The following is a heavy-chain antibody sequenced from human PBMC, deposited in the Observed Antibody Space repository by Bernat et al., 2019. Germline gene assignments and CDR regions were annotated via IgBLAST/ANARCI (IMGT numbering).Heavy chain of an antibody. CDR1: GFTFSSYG. CDR2: IWYDGSNK. J-gene: IGHJ5*02. V-gene: IGHV3-33*01. Sequence: QVRLVESGGGVVQPGRSLRLSCAASGFTFSSYGMHWVRQAPGKGLEWVAVIWYDGSNKYYADSVKGRFTISRDNSKNTLYLQMNSLRAEDTAVYYCAREGSYGDYNWFDPWGQGTLVTVSS. D-gene: IGHD4-17*01. CDR3: AREGSYGDYNWFDP.